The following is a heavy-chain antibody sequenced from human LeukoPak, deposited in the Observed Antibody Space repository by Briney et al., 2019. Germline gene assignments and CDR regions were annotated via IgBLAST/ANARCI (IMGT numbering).Heavy chain of an antibody. V-gene: IGHV4-61*02. CDR3: ARGWGSTSSNYFDP. CDR1: GDSITSGNFY. Sequence: SQTLSLTCTVSGDSITSGNFYWTWIRQPAGKGLEWIGRIYGSGSTYYSPSLRSRVTISIDTSKNQFSLKLNSVTAADTAVYYCARGWGSTSSNYFDPWGQGILVTVSS. D-gene: IGHD2-2*01. J-gene: IGHJ5*02. CDR2: IYGSGST.